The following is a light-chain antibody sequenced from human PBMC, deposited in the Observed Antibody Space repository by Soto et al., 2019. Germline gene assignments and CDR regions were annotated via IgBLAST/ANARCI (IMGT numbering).Light chain of an antibody. CDR3: QQYNSYPIT. J-gene: IGKJ5*01. CDR2: KAS. CDR1: QTISSW. V-gene: IGKV1-5*03. Sequence: DIQMTQSPSTLSGSVGDRVTITCRASQTISSWLAWYQQKPRKAPKLLIYKASTLKSGVPSRFSGSGSGTEFTLTISSLQPDDFATYYCQQYNSYPITFGQGTRLEIK.